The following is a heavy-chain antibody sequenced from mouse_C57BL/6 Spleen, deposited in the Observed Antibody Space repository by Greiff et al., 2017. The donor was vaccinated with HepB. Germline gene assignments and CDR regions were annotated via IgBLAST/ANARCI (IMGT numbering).Heavy chain of an antibody. D-gene: IGHD1-1*01. CDR3: TRYGSSPMYFDV. CDR1: GFNIKDYY. CDR2: IDPEDGDT. Sequence: EVQLQQSGAELVRPGASVKLSCTASGFNIKDYYMHWVKQRPEQGLEWIGRIDPEDGDTEYAPKFQGKATMTADTSSNTAYLQLSSLTSEDTAVYYCTRYGSSPMYFDVWGTGTTVTVSS. J-gene: IGHJ1*03. V-gene: IGHV14-1*01.